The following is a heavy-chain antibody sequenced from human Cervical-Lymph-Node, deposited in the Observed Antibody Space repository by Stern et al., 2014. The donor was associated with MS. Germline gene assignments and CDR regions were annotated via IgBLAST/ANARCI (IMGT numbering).Heavy chain of an antibody. CDR3: ARDYEDTSMLFDH. J-gene: IGHJ4*02. CDR1: GFTFSSYG. V-gene: IGHV3-30*03. CDR2: ISYDGNHK. Sequence: QVQLVQSGGAVVQPGRSLRLSCAASGFTFSSYGMHWVRQAPGKGLELVTVISYDGNHKSYAASVKGRFTISRDNSKNTLHLQMNSVTPDDTAIYYCARDYEDTSMLFDHWGQGTLVTVSS. D-gene: IGHD2-8*01.